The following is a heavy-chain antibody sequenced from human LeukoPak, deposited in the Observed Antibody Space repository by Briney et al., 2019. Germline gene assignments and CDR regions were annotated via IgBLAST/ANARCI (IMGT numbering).Heavy chain of an antibody. D-gene: IGHD4-17*01. CDR3: ARGNYGDHADY. CDR2: ISIIRSTI. CDR1: GFTFSSYS. J-gene: IGHJ4*02. V-gene: IGHV3-48*01. Sequence: GGSLRLSCAASGFTFSSYSMNWVRQAPGKGLEWVSYISIIRSTIYYADSVRGRFTISRDNAKNSLYLQMNSLRAEDTAVYYCARGNYGDHADYWGQGTLVTVSS.